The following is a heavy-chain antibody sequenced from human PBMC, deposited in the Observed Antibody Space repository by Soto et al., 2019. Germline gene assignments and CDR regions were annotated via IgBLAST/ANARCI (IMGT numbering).Heavy chain of an antibody. D-gene: IGHD6-19*01. V-gene: IGHV1-18*01. J-gene: IGHJ4*02. Sequence: ASVKVSCKASGYTFTSYGISWVRQAPGQGLEWMGWISAYNGNTNYAQKLQGRVTLTTDKSTGTAYMELRSLRSDDTAVYYCSRFYLIVGQWLVPRTGPFDYWGQGTLVTVSS. CDR2: ISAYNGNT. CDR1: GYTFTSYG. CDR3: SRFYLIVGQWLVPRTGPFDY.